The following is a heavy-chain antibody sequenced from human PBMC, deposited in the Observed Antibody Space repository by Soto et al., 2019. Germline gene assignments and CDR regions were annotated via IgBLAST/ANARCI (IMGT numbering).Heavy chain of an antibody. D-gene: IGHD6-13*01. CDR2: INHSGST. J-gene: IGHJ5*02. CDR3: ARALWGPAGHLNLLAL. V-gene: IGHV4-34*01. Sequence: SETLSLTCAVYGGSFSGYYWSWSRQPPWKGLEWIGEINHSGSTNYNPSPKSRVTISVDTSKNQFSLKLSSVTAADTAVYYCARALWGPAGHLNLLALWGKRKLVTVYS. CDR1: GGSFSGYY.